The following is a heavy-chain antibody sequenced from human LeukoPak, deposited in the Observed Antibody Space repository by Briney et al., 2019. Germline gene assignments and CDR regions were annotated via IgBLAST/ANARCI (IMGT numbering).Heavy chain of an antibody. J-gene: IGHJ4*02. CDR1: GGSISSYY. D-gene: IGHD2-8*01. V-gene: IGHV4-59*12. CDR2: IYYSGST. CDR3: ARGNGGGGHNFDY. Sequence: TSETLSLTCTVSGGSISSYYWSWIRQPPGKGLEWIGSIYYSGSTYYNPSLKSRVTISVDTSKNQFSLKLSSVTAADTAVYYCARGNGGGGHNFDYWGQGTLVTVSS.